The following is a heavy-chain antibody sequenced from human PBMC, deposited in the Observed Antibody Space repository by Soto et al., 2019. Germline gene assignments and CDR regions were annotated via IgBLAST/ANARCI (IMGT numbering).Heavy chain of an antibody. CDR3: ATDRDLARGIAAAGTFDP. CDR1: GFTFSSYA. CDR2: ISGSCGST. J-gene: IGHJ5*02. Sequence: EVQLLESGGGLVQPGGSLRLSCAASGFTFSSYAMSWVRQATGKGLEWVSAISGSCGSTYYADSVKGRFTISRDNYKNTLYLQMNSLRAEDTAVYYCATDRDLARGIAAAGTFDPWGQGPLGTVAS. D-gene: IGHD6-13*01. V-gene: IGHV3-23*01.